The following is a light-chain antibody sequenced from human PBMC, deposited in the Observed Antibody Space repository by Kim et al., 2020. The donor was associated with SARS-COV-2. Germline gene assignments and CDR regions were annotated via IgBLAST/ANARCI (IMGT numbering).Light chain of an antibody. CDR2: QDS. J-gene: IGLJ1*01. CDR3: QAWDSSTYV. CDR1: KLGDKY. Sequence: SYELTQPPSVSVSPGQTASITCSEDKLGDKYACWYQQKPGQSPVLVIYQDSKRPSGIPERFSGSNSGNTATLTISGTQAMDEADYYCQAWDSSTYVFGTGTKVTVL. V-gene: IGLV3-1*01.